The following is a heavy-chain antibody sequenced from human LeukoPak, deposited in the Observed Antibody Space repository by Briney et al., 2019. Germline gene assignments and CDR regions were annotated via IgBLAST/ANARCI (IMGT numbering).Heavy chain of an antibody. D-gene: IGHD2-15*01. J-gene: IGHJ6*03. Sequence: ASVKVSCKASGYTFTGYYMHWVRQAPGQGLEWMGWINPNSGGTNYAQKFQGRVTMTRDTSISTAYMELRSLRSDDTAVYYCARDSAYCSGGSCYLHYYYYMDVWGKGTTVTISS. CDR1: GYTFTGYY. CDR2: INPNSGGT. V-gene: IGHV1-2*02. CDR3: ARDSAYCSGGSCYLHYYYYMDV.